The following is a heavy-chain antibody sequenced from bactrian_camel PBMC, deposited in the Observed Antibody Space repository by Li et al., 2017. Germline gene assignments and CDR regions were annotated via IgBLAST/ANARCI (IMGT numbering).Heavy chain of an antibody. CDR3: AASGERGRNCRAPVSYRY. CDR1: GYTYSSYC. J-gene: IGHJ4*01. V-gene: IGHV3S6*01. CDR2: LYTDSDSR. D-gene: IGHD1*01. Sequence: HVQLVESGGGSVQAGGSLRLSCAASGYTYSSYCMGWFRQVPGKEREMVASLYTDSDSRFHADSVKGRITASLDSVKNTLYLEMMTLKREDTAMYYCAASGERGRNCRAPVSYRYWGQGTQVTVS.